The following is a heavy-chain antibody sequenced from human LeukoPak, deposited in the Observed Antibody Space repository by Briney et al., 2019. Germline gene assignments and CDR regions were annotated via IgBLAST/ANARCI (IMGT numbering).Heavy chain of an antibody. J-gene: IGHJ3*02. Sequence: GASVKVSCKASGGTFSSYAISWVRQAPGQGLEWMGGIIPIFGTANYAQKFQGRVTITTDESTSTAYMELSSLRSEDTAVYYCAREPRDYGNTPGEHLVMDIWGQGTMVTVSS. V-gene: IGHV1-69*05. D-gene: IGHD4-11*01. CDR1: GGTFSSYA. CDR2: IIPIFGTA. CDR3: AREPRDYGNTPGEHLVMDI.